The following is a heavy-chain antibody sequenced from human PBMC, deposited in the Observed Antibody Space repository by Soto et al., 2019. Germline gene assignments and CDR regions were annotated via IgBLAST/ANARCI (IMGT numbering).Heavy chain of an antibody. CDR3: AREQRKGYCSGGSCRRWFDP. J-gene: IGHJ5*02. CDR2: MNPNSGNT. D-gene: IGHD2-15*01. V-gene: IGHV1-8*01. CDR1: GYTFTSYD. Sequence: QVQLVQSGAEVKKPGASVKVSCKASGYTFTSYDSNWVRQATGQGLEWMGWMNPNSGNTGYAQKFQRRVTMTRNTSISNAHMELSRLRLEDTAVYYCAREQRKGYCSGGSCRRWFDPWGQGTLVTVSS.